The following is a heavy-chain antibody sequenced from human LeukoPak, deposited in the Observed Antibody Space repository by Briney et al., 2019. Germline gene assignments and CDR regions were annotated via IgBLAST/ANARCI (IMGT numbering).Heavy chain of an antibody. CDR3: AREHYYDSSGYFPGYLQY. Sequence: PSETLSLTCTVSGGSISSYYWSWIRQPPGKGLEWIGYIYYSGSTNYNPSLKSRVTISVDTSMNQFSLKLSSVNAADTAVYYCAREHYYDSSGYFPGYLQYWGQGTLVTVSS. D-gene: IGHD3-22*01. J-gene: IGHJ1*01. CDR1: GGSISSYY. V-gene: IGHV4-59*01. CDR2: IYYSGST.